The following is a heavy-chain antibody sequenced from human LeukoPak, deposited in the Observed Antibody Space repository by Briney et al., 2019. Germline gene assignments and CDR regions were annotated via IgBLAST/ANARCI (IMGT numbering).Heavy chain of an antibody. CDR2: IYYSGST. Sequence: SETLSLTCTVSGGSISSYYWSWIRRPPGKGLEWIGYIYYSGSTNYNPSLKSRVTISVDTSKNQFSLKLSSVTAADTAVYYCARTLYSSGWFEPNYYYGMDVWGQGTTVTVSS. J-gene: IGHJ6*02. CDR3: ARTLYSSGWFEPNYYYGMDV. CDR1: GGSISSYY. D-gene: IGHD6-19*01. V-gene: IGHV4-59*08.